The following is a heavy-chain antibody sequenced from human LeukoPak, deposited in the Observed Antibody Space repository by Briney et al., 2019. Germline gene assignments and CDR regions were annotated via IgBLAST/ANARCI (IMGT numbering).Heavy chain of an antibody. CDR1: GITVSTFW. Sequence: GGSLRLSCAASGITVSTFWMHWVRQAPGEGLVWVSRINTDGSVTNYADSVEGRFTISRDNAKNMLYLQMNDLRAEDTAVYYCVADRYSDSAFGDWGQGTLVTVSS. CDR3: VADRYSDSAFGD. D-gene: IGHD1-26*01. J-gene: IGHJ4*02. CDR2: INTDGSVT. V-gene: IGHV3-74*01.